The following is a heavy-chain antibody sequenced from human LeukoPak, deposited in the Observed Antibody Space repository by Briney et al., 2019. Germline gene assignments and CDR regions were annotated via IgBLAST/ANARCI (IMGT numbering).Heavy chain of an antibody. CDR3: ARDRRLTAAGNFYWFDP. CDR2: IYHSGST. Sequence: SETLSLTCAVSGYSISSGYYWGWIRQPPGKGREWIGSIYHSGSTYYNPSLERRLTISVDTSKNQFSLKLSSVTAADTAVYYCARDRRLTAAGNFYWFDPWGQGTLVTVSS. D-gene: IGHD6-13*01. V-gene: IGHV4-38-2*02. CDR1: GYSISSGYY. J-gene: IGHJ5*02.